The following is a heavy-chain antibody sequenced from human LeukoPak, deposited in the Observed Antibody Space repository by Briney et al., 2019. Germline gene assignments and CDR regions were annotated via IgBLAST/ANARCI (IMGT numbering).Heavy chain of an antibody. D-gene: IGHD3-22*01. CDR3: ARGSDYYDSSGYRSDAFDI. V-gene: IGHV4-38-2*02. Sequence: PSETLSLTCTVSGYSISSGYYWSWIRQPPGKGLEWIVEINHSGSTNYNPSLKSRVTISVETSKNQFSLKLSSVTAADTAVYYCARGSDYYDSSGYRSDAFDIWGQGTMVTVSS. CDR2: INHSGST. J-gene: IGHJ3*02. CDR1: GYSISSGYY.